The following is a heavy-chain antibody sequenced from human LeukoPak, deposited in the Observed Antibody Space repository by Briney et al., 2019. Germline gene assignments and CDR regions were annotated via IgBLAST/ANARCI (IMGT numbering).Heavy chain of an antibody. V-gene: IGHV1-8*01. J-gene: IGHJ4*02. CDR3: ARASLSGYDPDFDY. Sequence: GASVKVSCXASGYTFTSYDINWVRQATGQGLEWMGWMNPNSGNTGYAQKFQGRVTMTRNTSISTAYMELSSLRSEDTAVYYCARASLSGYDPDFDYWGQGTLVTVSS. D-gene: IGHD5-12*01. CDR1: GYTFTSYD. CDR2: MNPNSGNT.